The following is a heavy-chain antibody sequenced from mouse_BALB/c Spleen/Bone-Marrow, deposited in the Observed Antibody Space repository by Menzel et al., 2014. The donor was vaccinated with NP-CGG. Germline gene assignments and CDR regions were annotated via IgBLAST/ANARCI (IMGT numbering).Heavy chain of an antibody. CDR3: ARDGNYRYAMDY. Sequence: QVQLQQSGDELVKPGASVKLSCKASGFTFTSYWIHWVKQRPGQGPEWIGEINPSNGRTNYNEKFKSKATLTEDKSSSTAYMQLNSLTSDDSAVYYCARDGNYRYAMDYWGQGTSVTVTS. V-gene: IGHV1S81*02. D-gene: IGHD2-1*01. J-gene: IGHJ4*01. CDR2: INPSNGRT. CDR1: GFTFTSYW.